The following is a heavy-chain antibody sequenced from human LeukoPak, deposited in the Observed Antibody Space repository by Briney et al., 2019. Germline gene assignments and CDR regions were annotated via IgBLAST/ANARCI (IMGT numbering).Heavy chain of an antibody. CDR1: GCSISSYY. CDR2: IYYSGST. D-gene: IGHD1-26*01. Sequence: SETLSLTCTVSGCSISSYYLSWIRQPPGKGLEWIWDIYYSGSTNYNPSLKSRVTISVDTSKNQCSLRLSSVSAADTAVYCSARLASGSYGPITPFDDWGQGTLVTVSS. CDR3: ARLASGSYGPITPFDD. J-gene: IGHJ4*02. V-gene: IGHV4-59*08.